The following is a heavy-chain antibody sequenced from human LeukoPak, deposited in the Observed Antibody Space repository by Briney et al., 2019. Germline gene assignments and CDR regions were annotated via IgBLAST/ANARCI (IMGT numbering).Heavy chain of an antibody. CDR1: GGSISSYY. CDR3: ARLKTSITIFGVVTRVYYYGMDV. Sequence: SETLSLTCTVSGGSISSYYWSWIRQPPGKGLEWIGYIYYSGSTNYNPSLKSRVPISVDTSKNQFSLKLSSVTAADTAVYYCARLKTSITIFGVVTRVYYYGMDVWGQGTTVTVSS. CDR2: IYYSGST. J-gene: IGHJ6*02. D-gene: IGHD3-3*01. V-gene: IGHV4-59*08.